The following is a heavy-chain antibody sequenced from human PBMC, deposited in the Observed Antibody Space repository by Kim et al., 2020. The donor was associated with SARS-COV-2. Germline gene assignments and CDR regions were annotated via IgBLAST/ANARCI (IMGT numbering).Heavy chain of an antibody. D-gene: IGHD3-9*01. CDR3: ARDQLRYYDWRVCYRHDGVGV. Sequence: GGSLRLSCEVSGFTFSSYLMTWVRQAPGKGLEWVATIKEDGSEKYYVDSVKGRFTVSRDNTKNTLYLQMNSLTGEDTAVYYCARDQLRYYDWRVCYRHDGVGVWGQGTAVTLSS. CDR1: GFTFSSYL. CDR2: IKEDGSEK. J-gene: IGHJ6*02. V-gene: IGHV3-7*01.